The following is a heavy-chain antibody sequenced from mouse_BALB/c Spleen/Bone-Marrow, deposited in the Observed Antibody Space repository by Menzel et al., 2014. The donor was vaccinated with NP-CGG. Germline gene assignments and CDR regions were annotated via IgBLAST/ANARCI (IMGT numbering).Heavy chain of an antibody. Sequence: EVKLVESGGGLVQPGGSLKFSCAASGFDFSSYWMSWVRPAPGKGLQWIGEINPDSRTINYTPSLKDKFIISRDNAKNTLYLQMSKVRSEDTALYYCARGNYYGHLDYWGQGTTLTVSS. V-gene: IGHV4-1*02. CDR1: GFDFSSYW. CDR3: ARGNYYGHLDY. J-gene: IGHJ2*01. D-gene: IGHD2-1*01. CDR2: INPDSRTI.